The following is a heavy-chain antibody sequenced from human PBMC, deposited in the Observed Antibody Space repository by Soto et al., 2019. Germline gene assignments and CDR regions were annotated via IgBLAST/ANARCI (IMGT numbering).Heavy chain of an antibody. D-gene: IGHD6-19*01. CDR1: GGTFSSYT. V-gene: IGHV1-69*02. CDR2: IIPILGIA. CDR3: AEETNGYSSGWYPNINWFDP. Sequence: GASVKVSCKASGGTFSSYTISWVRQAPGQGLEWMGRIIPILGIANYAQKFQGRVTITADKSTSTAYMELSSLRSEDTAVYYCAEETNGYSSGWYPNINWFDPWGQGTLVTVSS. J-gene: IGHJ5*02.